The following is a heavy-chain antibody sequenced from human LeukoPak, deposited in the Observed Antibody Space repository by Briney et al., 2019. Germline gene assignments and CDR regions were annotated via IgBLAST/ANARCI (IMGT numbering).Heavy chain of an antibody. J-gene: IGHJ4*02. CDR3: ASRKLGNDY. Sequence: SETLSLTCTISGGSVSDYYRSWIRQSPGKGLEWIGYIYYTGSTTYNPSLKSRVTISADTSKNQFSLKLSSVTAADTAVYYCASRKLGNDYWGQGTLVTVSS. D-gene: IGHD7-27*01. CDR1: GGSVSDYY. CDR2: IYYTGST. V-gene: IGHV4-59*02.